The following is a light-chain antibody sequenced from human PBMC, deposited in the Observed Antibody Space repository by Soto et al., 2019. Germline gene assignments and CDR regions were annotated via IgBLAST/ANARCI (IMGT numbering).Light chain of an antibody. Sequence: ERGLPQSPGTLSLSAGEGATLSCRSSQSVSSSYIAWYPQRPGPTPSLLIYVASTRAPGIPDRFSGSASGTHFTLTISRLAPGAYAVYHSRQSGGTPFSSAQGTLLEI. J-gene: IGKJ5*01. CDR2: VAS. V-gene: IGKV3-20*01. CDR3: RQSGGTPFS. CDR1: QSVSSSY.